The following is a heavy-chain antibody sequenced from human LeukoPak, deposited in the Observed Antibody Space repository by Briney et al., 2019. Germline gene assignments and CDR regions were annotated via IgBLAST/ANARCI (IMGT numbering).Heavy chain of an antibody. Sequence: PGGSLRLSCAASGFTLSGYAMHWVRQAPGKGLEWVSSIDTTSNYIYYADSVKGRFTISRDNARNSLYLQMNSLTADDTAVYYCARADPNSPYDHWGQGTLVTVSS. CDR1: GFTLSGYA. J-gene: IGHJ4*02. CDR2: IDTTSNYI. CDR3: ARADPNSPYDH. D-gene: IGHD4-23*01. V-gene: IGHV3-21*01.